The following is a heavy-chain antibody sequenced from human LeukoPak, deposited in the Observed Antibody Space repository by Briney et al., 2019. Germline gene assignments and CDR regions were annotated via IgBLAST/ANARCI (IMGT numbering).Heavy chain of an antibody. CDR1: GYIFTAYY. CDR2: INPNSGVT. CDR3: ARTVHAGIGGYGQVLC. D-gene: IGHD6-13*01. J-gene: IGHJ4*02. Sequence: GASVKVSCKTSGYIFTAYYMHWVRQAPGQGPEWMGWINPNSGVTEYAQTFQDRVTMTTDTSVSTAYMELSTLRSDDTAVYFCARTVHAGIGGYGQVLCWRQGTQVTVSS. V-gene: IGHV1-2*02.